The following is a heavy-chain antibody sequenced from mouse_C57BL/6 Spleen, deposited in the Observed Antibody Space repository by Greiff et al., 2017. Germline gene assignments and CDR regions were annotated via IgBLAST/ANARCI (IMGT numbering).Heavy chain of an antibody. J-gene: IGHJ3*01. V-gene: IGHV14-1*01. CDR1: GFNIKDYY. D-gene: IGHD1-1*01. Sequence: VHVKQSGAELVRPGASVKLSCTASGFNIKDYYMHWVKQRPEQGLEWIGRIDPEDGDTEYAPKFQGKATMTADTSSNTAYLQLSSLTSEDTAVYYCTTDYYGSSPLAYWGQGTLVTVSA. CDR3: TTDYYGSSPLAY. CDR2: IDPEDGDT.